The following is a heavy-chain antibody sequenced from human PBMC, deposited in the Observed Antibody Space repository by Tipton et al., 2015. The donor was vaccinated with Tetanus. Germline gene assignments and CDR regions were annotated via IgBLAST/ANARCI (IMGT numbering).Heavy chain of an antibody. V-gene: IGHV5-51*01. CDR2: IYPGDSDT. J-gene: IGHJ5*02. CDR1: GYSFTSYW. CDR3: ARVGAYCSSTSCYNDWFDP. D-gene: IGHD2-2*02. Sequence: MQLVQSGAEVKKPGESLKISCKGSGYSFTSYWIGWVRQMPGKGLEWMGIIYPGDSDTRYSPSFQGRVTISVDKSISTAYLQWSSLKASDTAMYYCARVGAYCSSTSCYNDWFDPWGQGTLVTVSS.